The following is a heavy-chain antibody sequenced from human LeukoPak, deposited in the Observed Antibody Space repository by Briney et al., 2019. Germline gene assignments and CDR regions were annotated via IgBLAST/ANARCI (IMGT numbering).Heavy chain of an antibody. D-gene: IGHD3-22*01. CDR3: AREAYYYDSSGYSHYFDY. CDR2: MNPNSGNT. Sequence: GALVKVSCKASGYTFTSYDINWVRQATGQGLDWMGWMNPNSGNTGYAQKLQGRVTMTTDTSTSTAYMELRSLRSDDTAVYYCAREAYYYDSSGYSHYFDYWGQGTLVTVSS. V-gene: IGHV1-8*01. CDR1: GYTFTSYD. J-gene: IGHJ4*02.